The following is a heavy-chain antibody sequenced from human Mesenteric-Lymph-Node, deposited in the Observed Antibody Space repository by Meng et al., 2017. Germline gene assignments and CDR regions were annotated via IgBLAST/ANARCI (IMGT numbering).Heavy chain of an antibody. CDR3: ARGLGAAAGTGIDY. V-gene: IGHV3-7*01. D-gene: IGHD6-13*01. Sequence: GGSLRLSCAASGFTFSSYWMSWVRQAPGKGLEWVANIKQDGSEKYYVDSVKGRFTISRDNAKNSLYLQMNSLRAEDTAVYYCARGLGAAAGTGIDYWGQGTLVTVSS. J-gene: IGHJ4*02. CDR2: IKQDGSEK. CDR1: GFTFSSYW.